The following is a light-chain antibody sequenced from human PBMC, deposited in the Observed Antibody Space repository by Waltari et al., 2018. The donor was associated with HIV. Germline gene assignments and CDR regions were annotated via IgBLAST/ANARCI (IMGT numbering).Light chain of an antibody. CDR1: SSDGGGYNY. CDR3: SSYTSSSTLV. CDR2: DVS. V-gene: IGLV2-14*03. J-gene: IGLJ3*02. Sequence: QSALTQPASVSGSPGQSIPSSCTGTSSDGGGYNYVSWYQKHPAKAPKLMIYDVSNLPSGVSNRFSGSKSGNTASLTISGLQAEDEADYYCSSYTSSSTLVFGGGTKLTVL.